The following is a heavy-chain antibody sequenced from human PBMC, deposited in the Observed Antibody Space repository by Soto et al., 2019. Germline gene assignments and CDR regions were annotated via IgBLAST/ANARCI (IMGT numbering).Heavy chain of an antibody. J-gene: IGHJ5*02. D-gene: IGHD6-13*01. CDR2: INAGIGNT. Sequence: QVPLVQSGAEVKKPGASVKVSCKASGYTFTNYAMHWVRQAPGQRLEWMGWINAGIGNTKYSQKFQGRVTITRDTSASTAYMELSSLRSEDTAVYYCARDSAPYNSSSWYGGTYNWFDPWGQGTLVTVSS. CDR3: ARDSAPYNSSSWYGGTYNWFDP. CDR1: GYTFTNYA. V-gene: IGHV1-3*01.